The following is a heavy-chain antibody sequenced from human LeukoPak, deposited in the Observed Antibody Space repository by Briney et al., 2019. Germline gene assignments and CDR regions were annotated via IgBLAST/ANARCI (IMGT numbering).Heavy chain of an antibody. CDR1: GGSISSYC. D-gene: IGHD6-19*01. V-gene: IGHV4-59*12. CDR2: IYYSGST. CDR3: AREAVAGISGGYFDY. Sequence: PSETQSLTCIVSGGSISSYCWSWIRQPPGKGLEWIGHIYYSGSTNYNPSLKSRVTISVDTSKNQFSLKLSSVTAADTAVYCCAREAVAGISGGYFDYWGQGTLVTVSS. J-gene: IGHJ4*02.